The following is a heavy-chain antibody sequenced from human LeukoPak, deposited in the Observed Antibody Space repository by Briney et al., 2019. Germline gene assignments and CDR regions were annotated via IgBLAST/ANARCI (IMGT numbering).Heavy chain of an antibody. V-gene: IGHV3-11*05. D-gene: IGHD2-15*01. CDR2: ISGSSGYT. Sequence: GGSLRLSCAASGLTFSDYYMTWIRQAPGKGLEWVSYISGSSGYTNYADSVKGRFTSSRDNAKNTLYLQMNSLRAEDTAVYYCAREGVGYPDAFDIWGQGTMVTVSS. J-gene: IGHJ3*02. CDR3: AREGVGYPDAFDI. CDR1: GLTFSDYY.